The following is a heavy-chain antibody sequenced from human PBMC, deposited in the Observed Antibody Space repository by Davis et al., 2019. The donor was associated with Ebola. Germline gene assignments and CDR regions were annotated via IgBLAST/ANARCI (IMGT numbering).Heavy chain of an antibody. CDR2: IIPIFGTA. D-gene: IGHD3-3*01. V-gene: IGHV1-69*13. Sequence: SVKVSCKASGGTFSSYAIGWVRQAPGQGLEWMGGIIPIFGTANYAQKFQGRVTITADDSRSTTYMELSSLRSEDTAVYYCARGDDLWSGPSGYYFDYWGQGTLVTVSS. CDR3: ARGDDLWSGPSGYYFDY. CDR1: GGTFSSYA. J-gene: IGHJ4*02.